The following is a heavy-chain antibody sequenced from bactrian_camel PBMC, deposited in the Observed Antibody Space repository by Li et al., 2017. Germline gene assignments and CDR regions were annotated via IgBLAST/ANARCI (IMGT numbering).Heavy chain of an antibody. V-gene: IGHV3S55*01. Sequence: HVQLVESGGGSVQAGGSLRLSCSLDGYTFSSYCMGWFRQAPGDEREGVGVIESDGTTDYAESVKGRFTISKDADKKTLYLQMDSLEPEDTAMYYCAASANFKCFTTTETLAAEDYTYWGQGTQVTVS. CDR3: AASANFKCFTTTETLAAEDYTY. CDR2: IESDGTT. D-gene: IGHD2*01. J-gene: IGHJ4*01. CDR1: GYTFSSYC.